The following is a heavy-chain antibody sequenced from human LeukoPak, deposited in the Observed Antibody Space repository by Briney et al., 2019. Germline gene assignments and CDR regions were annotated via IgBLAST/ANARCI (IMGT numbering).Heavy chain of an antibody. CDR2: IYYSGST. J-gene: IGHJ4*02. Sequence: SETLSLTCTVSGGSISSYYWSWIRQPPGKGLEWIGYIYYSGSTNYNPSLKSRVTISVDTSKNQFSLKLSSVTAADTAVYYCASGYYDSGGHDYWGQGTLVTVSS. D-gene: IGHD3-22*01. CDR3: ASGYYDSGGHDY. CDR1: GGSISSYY. V-gene: IGHV4-59*08.